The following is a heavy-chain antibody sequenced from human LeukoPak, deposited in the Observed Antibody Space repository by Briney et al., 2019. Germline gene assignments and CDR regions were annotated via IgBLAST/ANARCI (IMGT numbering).Heavy chain of an antibody. Sequence: ASVKVSCKASGYTFTGYYMHWVRQAPGQGLEWMGWINPNSGGTNYAQKFQGRVTMTRDTSISTAYMELRRLRSDDTAVYYCARGDYGDLYYYYYGMDVWGQGTTVTVSS. J-gene: IGHJ6*02. CDR2: INPNSGGT. CDR1: GYTFTGYY. V-gene: IGHV1-2*02. D-gene: IGHD4-17*01. CDR3: ARGDYGDLYYYYYGMDV.